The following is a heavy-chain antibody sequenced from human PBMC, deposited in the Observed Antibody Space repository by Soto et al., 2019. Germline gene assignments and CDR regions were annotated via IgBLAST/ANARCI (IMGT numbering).Heavy chain of an antibody. J-gene: IGHJ4*02. D-gene: IGHD6-13*01. CDR3: ARSPRSSPYFDY. CDR1: GYTFSNFW. CDR2: IYPGDHET. Sequence: PGESLKISCKGSGYTFSNFWIAWVRHLPGKGLEWMGIIYPGDHETRYSPSFHGKVTISADKSINTAYLQWSSLEASDSAFYYCARSPRSSPYFDYWGQGALVTVSS. V-gene: IGHV5-51*01.